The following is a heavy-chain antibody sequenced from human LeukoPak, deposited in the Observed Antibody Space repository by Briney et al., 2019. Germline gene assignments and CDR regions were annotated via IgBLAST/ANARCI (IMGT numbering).Heavy chain of an antibody. CDR3: ARGGGTHSDRSGYYYGDSWFDP. CDR2: TCFCESP. D-gene: IGHD3-22*01. J-gene: IGHJ5*02. V-gene: IGHV4-4*07. CDR1: GGSISIFY. Sequence: ADPVSLPCCVCGGSISIFYWSWLRQPAGKGGVYVGRTCFCESPKYNHSLKSRVTMSVGTSKTQLDLKMTSVTAADTAVYYCARGGGTHSDRSGYYYGDSWFDPWGQGTGVSVS.